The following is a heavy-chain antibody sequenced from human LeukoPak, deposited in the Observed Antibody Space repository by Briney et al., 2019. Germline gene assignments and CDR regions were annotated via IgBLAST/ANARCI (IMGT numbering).Heavy chain of an antibody. V-gene: IGHV3-30*18. CDR1: GFTFSSYG. D-gene: IGHD3-10*01. Sequence: SGGSLRLSCAASGFTFSSYGMHWVRQAPGKGLEWVAVISYDGSNKYYADSVKGRFTISRDNSKNTLYLQMNSLRAEDTAVYYCAKEFSITMVRGVIIRPVYYYMDVWGKGTTVTVSS. CDR3: AKEFSITMVRGVIIRPVYYYMDV. CDR2: ISYDGSNK. J-gene: IGHJ6*03.